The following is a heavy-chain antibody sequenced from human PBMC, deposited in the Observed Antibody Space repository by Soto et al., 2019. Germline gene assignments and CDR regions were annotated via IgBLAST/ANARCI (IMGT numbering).Heavy chain of an antibody. J-gene: IGHJ4*02. CDR3: ARRGVWVTSYDY. Sequence: QLQLQESGPGLVKPSETLSLTCTVSGGSISSSSYYWGWIRQPPGKGLEWIGSIYYSGSTYYNPSLKSRVTISVDTSKYQFSLKLSSVTAADTAVYYCARRGVWVTSYDYWGQGTLVTVSS. CDR2: IYYSGST. D-gene: IGHD3-16*01. V-gene: IGHV4-39*01. CDR1: GGSISSSSYY.